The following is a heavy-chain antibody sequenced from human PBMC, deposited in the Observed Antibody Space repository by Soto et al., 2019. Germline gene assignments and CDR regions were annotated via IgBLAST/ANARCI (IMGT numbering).Heavy chain of an antibody. CDR1: GFTVSSNY. Sequence: PGGSLRLSCAASGFTVSSNYMSWVRQAPGKGLEWVSVIYSGGSTYYADSVKGRFTISRDNSKNTLYLQMNSLRAEDTAVYYCARDPRDILTAYSWFDPWGQGTLVTVAS. D-gene: IGHD3-9*01. J-gene: IGHJ5*02. V-gene: IGHV3-66*01. CDR3: ARDPRDILTAYSWFDP. CDR2: IYSGGST.